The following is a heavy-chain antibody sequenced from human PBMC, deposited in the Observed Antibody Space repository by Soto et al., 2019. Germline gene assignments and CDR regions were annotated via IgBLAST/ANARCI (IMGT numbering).Heavy chain of an antibody. CDR3: AREKGIAVAGTSAIDY. D-gene: IGHD6-19*01. CDR1: GGTFSSYA. CDR2: IIPIFGTA. Sequence: QVQLVQSGAEVKKPGSSVKVSCKASGGTFSSYAISWVRQAPGQGLEWMGGIIPIFGTANYAQKFQGRVTITADESMSTAYMELSSLRSEDTAVYYCAREKGIAVAGTSAIDYWGQGTLVTVSS. J-gene: IGHJ4*02. V-gene: IGHV1-69*01.